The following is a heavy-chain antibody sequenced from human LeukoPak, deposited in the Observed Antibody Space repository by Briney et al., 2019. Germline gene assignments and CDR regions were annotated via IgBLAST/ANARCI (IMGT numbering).Heavy chain of an antibody. V-gene: IGHV3-74*01. Sequence: QPGGSLRLSCAASGFTFSSYWMHWVRQAPGKGLVWVSRINSDGSSTSYADSVKGRFTISRDNSKNTLYLQMNSLRAEDTAVYYCAKDWGDSSGYIPDAFDIWGQGTMVTVSS. CDR3: AKDWGDSSGYIPDAFDI. J-gene: IGHJ3*02. CDR2: INSDGSST. D-gene: IGHD3-22*01. CDR1: GFTFSSYW.